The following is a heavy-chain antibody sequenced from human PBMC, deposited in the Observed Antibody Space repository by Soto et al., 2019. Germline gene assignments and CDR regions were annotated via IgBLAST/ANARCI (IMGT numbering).Heavy chain of an antibody. Sequence: ASVKVSCKASGFTFTSSAVQWVRQARGQRLEWIGWIVVGSGNTNYAQKFQERVTITRDMSTSTAYMELSSLRSEDTAVYYCAADRTGELPPYYYYYGMDVWGQGTTVTVSS. J-gene: IGHJ6*02. CDR1: GFTFTSSA. CDR3: AADRTGELPPYYYYYGMDV. V-gene: IGHV1-58*01. D-gene: IGHD1-26*01. CDR2: IVVGSGNT.